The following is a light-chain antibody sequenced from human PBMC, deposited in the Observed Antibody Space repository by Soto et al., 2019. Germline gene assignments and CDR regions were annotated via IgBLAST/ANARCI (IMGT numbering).Light chain of an antibody. Sequence: DIQLDQSPSSLSASVGDRVTITCRASQSISSYLNWYQQKPGKAPKILIYAASSLQSGVPSRFSGIGSGTDFTLTISSMTPEDFATYYCQQSYSTPTFGQGTKVDIK. CDR2: AAS. J-gene: IGKJ1*01. CDR1: QSISSY. V-gene: IGKV1-39*01. CDR3: QQSYSTPT.